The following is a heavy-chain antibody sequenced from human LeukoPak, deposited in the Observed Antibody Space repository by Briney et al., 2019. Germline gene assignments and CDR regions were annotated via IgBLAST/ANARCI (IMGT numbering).Heavy chain of an antibody. CDR2: IYYSGST. CDR3: ARLTKYNWNYSDY. J-gene: IGHJ4*02. V-gene: IGHV4-39*01. D-gene: IGHD1-20*01. CDR1: GGSISSSSHY. Sequence: SETLSLTCTVSGGSISSSSHYWGWIRQPPGTGLEWIGSIYYSGSTYYNPSLKSRVTISVDTSKNQFSLKLSSVTAADTAVYYCARLTKYNWNYSDYWGQGTLVTVSS.